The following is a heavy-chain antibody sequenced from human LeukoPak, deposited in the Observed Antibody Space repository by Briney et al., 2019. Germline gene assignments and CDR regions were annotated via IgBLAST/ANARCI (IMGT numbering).Heavy chain of an antibody. V-gene: IGHV3-21*01. CDR2: ISSSSSYI. CDR3: ARGVLRYGDYDY. J-gene: IGHJ4*02. CDR1: GFTFSSYS. Sequence: KPGGSLRLSCAASGFTFSSYSMNWVRQAPGKGLEWVSSISSSSSYIYYADSVKGRFTISRDNAKNSLYLQMNSLRAEDTAVYYCARGVLRYGDYDYWGQGTLVTVSS. D-gene: IGHD4-17*01.